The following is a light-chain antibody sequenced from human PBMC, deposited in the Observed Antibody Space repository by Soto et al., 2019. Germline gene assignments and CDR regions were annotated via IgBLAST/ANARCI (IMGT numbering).Light chain of an antibody. CDR2: EGS. Sequence: QCALTQPASVSGSPGQSITISCTGTSSDVGSYNLVSWYQQHPGKAPKLMIYEGSKRPSGVSNRFSGSKSGNTASLTISGLQAEDEADYYCCSYAGSSTWVFGTGTXVTVL. CDR3: CSYAGSSTWV. J-gene: IGLJ1*01. V-gene: IGLV2-23*01. CDR1: SSDVGSYNL.